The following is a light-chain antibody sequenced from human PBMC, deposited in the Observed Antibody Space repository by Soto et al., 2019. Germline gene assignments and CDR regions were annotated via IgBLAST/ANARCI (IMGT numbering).Light chain of an antibody. CDR1: QSISSN. J-gene: IGKJ1*01. Sequence: ETVMTQSPGTLSVPPGERATLSCRAGQSISSNLAWYQQRPGQAPRLLMYDASSRATGIPARFSGSGSGTEFTLTVSSLQSEDFAVYYCQQYDNWPGTFGQGTKVDI. CDR2: DAS. CDR3: QQYDNWPGT. V-gene: IGKV3-15*01.